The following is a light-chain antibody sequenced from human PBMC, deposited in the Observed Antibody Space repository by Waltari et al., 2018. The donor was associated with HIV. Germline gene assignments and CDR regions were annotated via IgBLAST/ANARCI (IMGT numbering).Light chain of an antibody. J-gene: IGLJ3*02. CDR1: SSDVGGYNS. CDR2: DVS. CDR3: CSYAGNYTLV. Sequence: QSALTQPRSVSGSPGQSVTISCTGTSSDVGGYNSVSWYHKHPGKAPKFMIYDVSKRPSVVPDRVSGSKSGNTASLTISWLQAEDEADYYCCSYAGNYTLVFGGGTKLTVL. V-gene: IGLV2-11*01.